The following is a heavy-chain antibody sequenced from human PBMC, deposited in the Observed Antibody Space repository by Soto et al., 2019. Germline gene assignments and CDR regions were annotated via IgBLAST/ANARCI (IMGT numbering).Heavy chain of an antibody. CDR3: ARHQYHSSGPPAY. V-gene: IGHV4-39*01. Sequence: PSETLSLTCTVSGGSISSSSYYWGWIRQPPGKGLEWIGSIYYSGSTYYNPSLKSRVTISVDTSKNQFSLKLSSVTAADTAVYYCARHQYHSSGPPAYWGQGTMVTVSS. CDR1: GGSISSSSYY. J-gene: IGHJ4*02. CDR2: IYYSGST. D-gene: IGHD3-22*01.